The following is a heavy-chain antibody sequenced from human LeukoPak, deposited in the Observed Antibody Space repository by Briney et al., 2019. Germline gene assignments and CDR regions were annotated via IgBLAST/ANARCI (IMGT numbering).Heavy chain of an antibody. J-gene: IGHJ2*01. CDR1: GFTFSRYA. D-gene: IGHD3-9*01. CDR2: MSGSGGSI. Sequence: GGSLRLSCAASGFTFSRYAMNWVRQAPGKGLEWVSTMSGSGGSIHYAHSVKARFTISRDNSKNTLYLQMNGMRAEDTAVYDCAKDRTILTGYNWYFDLWGRGTLVTVSS. CDR3: AKDRTILTGYNWYFDL. V-gene: IGHV3-23*01.